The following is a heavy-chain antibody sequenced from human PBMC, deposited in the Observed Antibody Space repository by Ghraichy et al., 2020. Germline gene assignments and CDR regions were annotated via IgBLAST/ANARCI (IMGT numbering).Heavy chain of an antibody. Sequence: GGSLRLSCAASGFTFSSYGMHWVRQAPGKGLEWVAVIWYDGSNKYYADSVKGRFTISRDNSKNTLYLQMNSLRAEDTAVYYCARDMGSIAAAGTYFQHWGQGTLVTVSS. CDR2: IWYDGSNK. CDR1: GFTFSSYG. J-gene: IGHJ1*01. D-gene: IGHD6-13*01. CDR3: ARDMGSIAAAGTYFQH. V-gene: IGHV3-33*01.